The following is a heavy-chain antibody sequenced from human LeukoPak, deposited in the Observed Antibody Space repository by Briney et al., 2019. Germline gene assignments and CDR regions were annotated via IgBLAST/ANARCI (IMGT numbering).Heavy chain of an antibody. CDR3: ARGTLLGSSSSLLFDY. Sequence: SETLSLTCTVSGYSISSGYYWGWIRQPPGKGLEWIGSIYHSGSTYYNPSLKSRVTISVDTSKNQFPLKLSSVTAADTAVYYCARGTLLGSSSSLLFDYWGQGTLVTVSS. J-gene: IGHJ4*02. CDR2: IYHSGST. V-gene: IGHV4-38-2*02. CDR1: GYSISSGYY. D-gene: IGHD6-13*01.